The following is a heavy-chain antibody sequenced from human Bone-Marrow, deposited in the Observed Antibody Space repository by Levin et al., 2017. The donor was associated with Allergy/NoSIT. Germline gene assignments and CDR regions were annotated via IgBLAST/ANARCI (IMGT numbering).Heavy chain of an antibody. J-gene: IGHJ4*02. CDR2: IYSGGNT. Sequence: GGSLRLSCAASGFTVSTNYMTWVRQAPGKGLEWVSLIYSGGNTYYADSVKGRFTISRDNSKNTLYLQMNSLRADDTAVYYCARQRGYSGDDSLGYWGQGTLVTVSS. D-gene: IGHD5-12*01. CDR1: GFTVSTNY. V-gene: IGHV3-53*01. CDR3: ARQRGYSGDDSLGY.